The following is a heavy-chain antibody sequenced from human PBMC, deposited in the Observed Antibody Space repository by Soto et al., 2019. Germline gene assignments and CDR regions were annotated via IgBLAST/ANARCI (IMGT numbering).Heavy chain of an antibody. V-gene: IGHV1-69*01. CDR1: GGTFSSYA. J-gene: IGHJ6*02. CDR2: NIPIFGTA. Sequence: QVQLVQSGAEVKKPGSSVTVSCKASGGTFSSYAISWVRQAPGQGLEWMGGNIPIFGTAYYAQKLQGRVTITADESTSTAYMELSSLRSGDTAVYYCASLPSHCGDYVGDRGGGRWGMVFWGQETTDTVSS. CDR3: ASLPSHCGDYVGDRGGGRWGMVF. D-gene: IGHD4-17*01.